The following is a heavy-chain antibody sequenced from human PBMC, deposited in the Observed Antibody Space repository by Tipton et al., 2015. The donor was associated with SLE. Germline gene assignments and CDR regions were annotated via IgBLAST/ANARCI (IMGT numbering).Heavy chain of an antibody. J-gene: IGHJ4*02. Sequence: TLSLTCAVYGGSFSGYYWSWIRQPPGKGLEWIGEINHSGSTNYNPSLKSRVTISVDTSKNQFSLKLSSVTAADTAVYDCARGYSSGWYPLDYWGQGTLVTVSS. CDR1: GGSFSGYY. CDR2: INHSGST. CDR3: ARGYSSGWYPLDY. D-gene: IGHD6-19*01. V-gene: IGHV4-34*01.